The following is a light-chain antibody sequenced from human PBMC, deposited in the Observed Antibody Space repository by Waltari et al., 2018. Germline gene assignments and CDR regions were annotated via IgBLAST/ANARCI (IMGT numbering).Light chain of an antibody. Sequence: DIQMTQSPSSLSASLGDRVTITCRANQDINKYLSWYQQKPGEAPKRLIFHTSFLERGVPSRFSGSGSGTDYSLTITSLQPEDFATYYCLHYADFPYSFGLGTTLEIK. CDR3: LHYADFPYS. J-gene: IGKJ2*03. CDR1: QDINKY. CDR2: HTS. V-gene: IGKV1-33*01.